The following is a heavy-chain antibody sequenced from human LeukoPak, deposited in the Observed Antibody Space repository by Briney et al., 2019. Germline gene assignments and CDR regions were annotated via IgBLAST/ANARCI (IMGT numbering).Heavy chain of an antibody. CDR3: ARGPAFLLAARYWYFDL. CDR1: GGSISYDY. Sequence: SETLSLTCTVSGGSISYDYWSWIRQSPGKRLEWIGYIHYSGATNYSPSLKSRVTISVDTSKNQFSLKLSSVTAADTAVYYCARGPAFLLAARYWYFDLWGRGTLVTVSS. D-gene: IGHD6-6*01. CDR2: IHYSGAT. V-gene: IGHV4-59*12. J-gene: IGHJ2*01.